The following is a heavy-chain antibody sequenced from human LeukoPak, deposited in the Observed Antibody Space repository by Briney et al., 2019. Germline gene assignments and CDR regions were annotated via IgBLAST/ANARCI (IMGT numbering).Heavy chain of an antibody. Sequence: PSETLSLTCTVSGGPISSYYWSWIRQPAGKGLEWIGRIYTSGSTNYNPSLKSRVTMSVDTSKNQFSLKLSSVTAADTAVYYCARAHTYYDILTGYANNNWFDPWGQGTLVTVSS. D-gene: IGHD3-9*01. CDR1: GGPISSYY. J-gene: IGHJ5*02. V-gene: IGHV4-4*07. CDR3: ARAHTYYDILTGYANNNWFDP. CDR2: IYTSGST.